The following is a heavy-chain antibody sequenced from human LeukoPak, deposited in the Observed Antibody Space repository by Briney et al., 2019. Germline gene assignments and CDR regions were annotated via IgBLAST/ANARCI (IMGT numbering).Heavy chain of an antibody. CDR2: IRFDGSDK. Sequence: GGSLRLSCAASRFTFSSYGMHWVRQAPGKGLEWVAFIRFDGSDKYYADSVKGRFTISRDNSKNTVYLQMNSLRAEDTAVYHCAKVWCSSTSCHGGAMMDVWGKGTTVTVSS. CDR3: AKVWCSSTSCHGGAMMDV. V-gene: IGHV3-30*02. CDR1: RFTFSSYG. J-gene: IGHJ6*04. D-gene: IGHD2-2*01.